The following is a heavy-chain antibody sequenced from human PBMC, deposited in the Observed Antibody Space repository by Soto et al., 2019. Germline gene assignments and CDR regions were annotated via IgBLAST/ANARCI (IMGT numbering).Heavy chain of an antibody. CDR2: ISGSGGST. CDR1: GFTFSSYA. J-gene: IGHJ6*02. D-gene: IGHD6-13*01. CDR3: AKMGGYNYYYYGMDV. Sequence: GGSLRLSCAASGFTFSSYAMSWVRQAPGKGLEWVSAISGSGGSTYYADSVKGRFTISRDNSKNTLYLQMNSLRAEDTAVYYCAKMGGYNYYYYGMDVWGQGTTVTVSS. V-gene: IGHV3-23*01.